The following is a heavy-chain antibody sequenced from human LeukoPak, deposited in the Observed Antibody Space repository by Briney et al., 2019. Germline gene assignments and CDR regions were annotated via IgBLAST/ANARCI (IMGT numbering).Heavy chain of an antibody. CDR2: ISYDGSNK. J-gene: IGHJ6*04. D-gene: IGHD3-10*02. Sequence: GGSLRLSCAASGFTFSSYAMHWVRQAPGKGLEWVAVISYDGSNKYYADSVKGRFTISRDNAKNSLYLQMNSLRAGDTAVYYCAELGITMIGGVWGKGTTVTISS. V-gene: IGHV3-30*04. CDR1: GFTFSSYA. CDR3: AELGITMIGGV.